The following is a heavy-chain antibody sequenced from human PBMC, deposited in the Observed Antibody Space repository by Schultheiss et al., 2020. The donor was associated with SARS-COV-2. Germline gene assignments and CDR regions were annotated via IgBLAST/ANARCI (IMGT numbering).Heavy chain of an antibody. Sequence: GGSLRLSCAASGFTFTNAWMSWVRQAPGKGLEWVGRIRSRTDGGATDYAAPVKGRFTISRDDSKSIAYLQMNSLKTEDTAVYYCTSVADLRFLEWLFEDYWGQGTLVTVSS. CDR3: TSVADLRFLEWLFEDY. V-gene: IGHV3-15*01. D-gene: IGHD3-3*01. CDR1: GFTFTNAW. CDR2: IRSRTDGGAT. J-gene: IGHJ4*02.